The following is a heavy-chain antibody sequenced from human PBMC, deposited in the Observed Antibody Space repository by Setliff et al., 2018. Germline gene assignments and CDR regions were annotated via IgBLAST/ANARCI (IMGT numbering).Heavy chain of an antibody. V-gene: IGHV4-59*01. CDR3: ARDGLGAFSLRSMDV. CDR2: IDYSGGT. CDR1: GGSISSYY. Sequence: PSETLSLTCTVSGGSISSYYWSWIRQPPGKGLEWIGYIDYSGGTNYNPSLKSRVTISLDTSKNQFSLQLSSVTAADTAVYYCARDGLGAFSLRSMDVWGKGTTGTVS. J-gene: IGHJ6*03. D-gene: IGHD3-3*02.